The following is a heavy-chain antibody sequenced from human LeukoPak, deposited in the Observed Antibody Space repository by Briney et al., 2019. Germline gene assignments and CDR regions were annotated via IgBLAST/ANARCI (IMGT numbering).Heavy chain of an antibody. V-gene: IGHV3-30*18. J-gene: IGHJ4*02. CDR2: ISYDGSNK. CDR1: GFTFSSYG. Sequence: PGGSLRLSCAASGFTFSSYGMHWVRQAPGKGLEWVALISYDGSNKYYAEYVKGRFNIYRDNSKNTLYLQMNSLRAEETAMYYCAKGRQVQDYWGQGTLVTVSS. CDR3: AKGRQVQDY.